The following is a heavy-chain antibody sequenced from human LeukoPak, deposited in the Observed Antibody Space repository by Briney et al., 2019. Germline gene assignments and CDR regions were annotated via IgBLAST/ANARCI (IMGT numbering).Heavy chain of an antibody. V-gene: IGHV3-64*01. Sequence: GGSLRLSCAASGFTFSSYAMHWVRQAPGKGLEYVSAISSNGGSTYYANSVKGRFTISRDNSKNTLYLQMGSLRAEDTAVYYCARDRTTVTTFDYWGQGTLVTVSS. J-gene: IGHJ4*02. D-gene: IGHD4-11*01. CDR1: GFTFSSYA. CDR2: ISSNGGST. CDR3: ARDRTTVTTFDY.